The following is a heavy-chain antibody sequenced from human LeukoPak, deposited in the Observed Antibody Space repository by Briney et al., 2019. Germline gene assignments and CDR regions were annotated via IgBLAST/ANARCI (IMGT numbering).Heavy chain of an antibody. J-gene: IGHJ3*02. V-gene: IGHV4-59*11. Sequence: SETLSLTCTVSGGSISSHYWSWIRQPPGKGLEWIGYIYYSGSTNYNPSLKSRVPISVDTSKNQFSLKLSSVTAADTAVYYCARAAYCSSTSCYDAFDIWGQGTMVTVSS. CDR1: GGSISSHY. CDR3: ARAAYCSSTSCYDAFDI. D-gene: IGHD2-2*01. CDR2: IYYSGST.